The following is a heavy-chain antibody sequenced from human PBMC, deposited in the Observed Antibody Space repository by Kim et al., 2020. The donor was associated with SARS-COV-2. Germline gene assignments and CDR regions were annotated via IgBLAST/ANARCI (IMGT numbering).Heavy chain of an antibody. D-gene: IGHD6-13*01. Sequence: YNPSLKSRVTISVDTSKNQFSLKLSSVTAADTAVYYCAREMAAAGTHVDYWGQGTLVTVSS. J-gene: IGHJ4*02. V-gene: IGHV4-34*01. CDR3: AREMAAAGTHVDY.